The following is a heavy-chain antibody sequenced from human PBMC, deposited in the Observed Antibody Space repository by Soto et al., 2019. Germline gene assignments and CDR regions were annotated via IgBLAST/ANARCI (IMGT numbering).Heavy chain of an antibody. V-gene: IGHV3-30*18. D-gene: IGHD2-2*01. CDR2: ISYDGSTK. J-gene: IGHJ4*02. CDR1: GFTFDWFG. Sequence: QVKLVESGGDVVQPGLSLRLSCEGSGFTFDWFGMHWVRQAPGKGLEWVAVISYDGSTKYYADSVEGRVTISTANSKNTVYRQMDSLRRDDAAVYVCAKPSPSCYDLMDFWGQGTLVTVSS. CDR3: AKPSPSCYDLMDF.